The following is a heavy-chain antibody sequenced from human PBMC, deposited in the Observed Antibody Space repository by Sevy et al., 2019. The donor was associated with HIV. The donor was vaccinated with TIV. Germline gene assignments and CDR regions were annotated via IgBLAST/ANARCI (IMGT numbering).Heavy chain of an antibody. CDR3: AREGCTRPHDY. Sequence: GESLKISCTASGFTFGDYCMSWVRQAPGKGLEWVSTLSFGCGKINYADSVKGRFIISRDDSKNTLYLQMNSLRAEDTAVYFCAREGCTRPHDYWGQGTLVTVSS. CDR1: GFTFGDYC. D-gene: IGHD2-8*01. CDR2: LSFGCGKI. V-gene: IGHV3-23*01. J-gene: IGHJ4*02.